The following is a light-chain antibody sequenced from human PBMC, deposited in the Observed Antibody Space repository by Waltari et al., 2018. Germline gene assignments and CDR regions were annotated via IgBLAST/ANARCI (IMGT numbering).Light chain of an antibody. CDR1: QSVGRY. Sequence: SCRASQSVGRYLAWYKQQHGQAPRLLIYDASTGATGIPDRFSGGGSGTDFSLTISRLEPEDFAVYYCQMYVRLPVTFGQGTKVEI. CDR3: QMYVRLPVT. V-gene: IGKV3-20*01. J-gene: IGKJ1*01. CDR2: DAS.